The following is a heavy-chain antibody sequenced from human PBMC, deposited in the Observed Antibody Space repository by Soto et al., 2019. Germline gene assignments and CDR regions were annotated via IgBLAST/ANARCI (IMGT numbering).Heavy chain of an antibody. J-gene: IGHJ6*02. V-gene: IGHV4-39*01. CDR2: IYYSGST. Sequence: SETLSLTCTVSGGSIRSTSSYWDWIRQPPGKGPEWIGSIYYSGSTYYNPSLKSRVIISIDKSKNQFSLNVNSVTATDTAVYYCARRRGVVEDGLDVWGQGTTVT. D-gene: IGHD3-3*01. CDR1: GGSIRSTSSY. CDR3: ARRRGVVEDGLDV.